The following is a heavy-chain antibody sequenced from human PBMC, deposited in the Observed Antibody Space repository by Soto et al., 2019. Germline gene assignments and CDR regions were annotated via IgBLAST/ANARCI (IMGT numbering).Heavy chain of an antibody. CDR1: GGSISSYY. D-gene: IGHD6-13*01. CDR2: IYYSGST. Sequence: SETLYLTCTVSGGSISSYYWRWIRQPPGKGLEWIGYIYYSGSTNYNPSLKSRVTISVDTSKNQFSLKLSSVTAADTAVYYCARLTAAAGTAPHNNYYYYYMDVWGKGTTVTVSS. J-gene: IGHJ6*03. CDR3: ARLTAAAGTAPHNNYYYYYMDV. V-gene: IGHV4-59*08.